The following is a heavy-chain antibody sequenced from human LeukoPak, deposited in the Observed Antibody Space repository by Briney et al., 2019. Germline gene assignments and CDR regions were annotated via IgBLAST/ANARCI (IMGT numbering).Heavy chain of an antibody. J-gene: IGHJ3*02. Sequence: GGSLRLSCAASGFTFDDYAMHWVRQAPGKGLEWVSLLSGDGGSTYYADSVKGRFTISRDNSKNSLYLQMNSLRTEDTALYYCAKDITSSWYIASGAFDIWGQGTMVTVSS. D-gene: IGHD6-13*01. CDR1: GFTFDDYA. V-gene: IGHV3-43*02. CDR3: AKDITSSWYIASGAFDI. CDR2: LSGDGGST.